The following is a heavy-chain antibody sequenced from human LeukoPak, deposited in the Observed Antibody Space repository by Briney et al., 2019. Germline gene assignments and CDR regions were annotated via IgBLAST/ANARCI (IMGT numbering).Heavy chain of an antibody. CDR2: INHNGNVN. CDR1: GFTFSSYW. CDR3: AKDQRWESPHYLDS. Sequence: PGGSLRLSCAASGFTFSSYWMNWARQAPGKGLEWVASINHNGNVNYYVDSVKGRFTISRGNAKNTLYVQMNSLRDEDTAVYYCAKDQRWESPHYLDSWGQGTLVTVSS. V-gene: IGHV3-7*03. J-gene: IGHJ4*02. D-gene: IGHD1-26*01.